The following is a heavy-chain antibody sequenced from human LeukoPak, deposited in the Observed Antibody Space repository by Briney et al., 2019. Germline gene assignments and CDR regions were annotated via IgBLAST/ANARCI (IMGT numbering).Heavy chain of an antibody. J-gene: IGHJ4*02. D-gene: IGHD1-1*01. CDR2: FYGSGSA. Sequence: SEILSLTCTVSGDSISSGAYYWSWIRQPPGKGLEWIGYFYGSGSASYNPSLKSRVTISVDRSNNQFSLKMSSVTAADTAVYYCVRDVSQRRHFDYWGQGTLVTVSS. V-gene: IGHV4-30-2*01. CDR1: GDSISSGAYY. CDR3: VRDVSQRRHFDY.